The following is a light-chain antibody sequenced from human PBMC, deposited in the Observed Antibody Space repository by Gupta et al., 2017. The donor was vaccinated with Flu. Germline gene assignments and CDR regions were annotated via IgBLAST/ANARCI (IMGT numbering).Light chain of an antibody. CDR2: GAS. CDR1: QSVSSSY. Sequence: ERATLSCRASQSVSSSYLAWYQQKPGQAPRLLIYGASSRATGIPDRFSGSGSGTDFTLTISRLEPEDFAVYYCQQYGSSPPTFGPGTKVEVK. J-gene: IGKJ1*01. V-gene: IGKV3-20*01. CDR3: QQYGSSPPT.